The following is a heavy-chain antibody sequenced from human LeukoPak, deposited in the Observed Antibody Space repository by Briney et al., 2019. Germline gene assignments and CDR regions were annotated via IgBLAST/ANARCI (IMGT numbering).Heavy chain of an antibody. D-gene: IGHD6-19*01. CDR3: VKDGMAVAGTAPLDY. V-gene: IGHV3-30*14. Sequence: PGGSLRLSCAASGFTFSSYAMHWVRQAPGKGLEWVAVLSYDGSNKYYADSVKGRFTISRDNSKNTLYLQMSSLRPEDAAVYYCVKDGMAVAGTAPLDYWGLGILVTVSS. CDR2: LSYDGSNK. J-gene: IGHJ4*02. CDR1: GFTFSSYA.